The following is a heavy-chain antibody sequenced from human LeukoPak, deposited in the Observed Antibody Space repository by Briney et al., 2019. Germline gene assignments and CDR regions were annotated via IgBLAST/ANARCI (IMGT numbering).Heavy chain of an antibody. CDR3: ARVFISGSYRDGFDI. D-gene: IGHD1-26*01. CDR2: INPNSGGT. V-gene: IGHV1-2*02. CDR1: GYTFTGYY. Sequence: ASVKVPCKASGYTFTGYYIHWVRQAPGQGLEWMGWINPNSGGTNYQGRVTMTRDTSISTAYMELSRLRSDDTAVYYCARVFISGSYRDGFDIWGQGTMVTVSS. J-gene: IGHJ3*02.